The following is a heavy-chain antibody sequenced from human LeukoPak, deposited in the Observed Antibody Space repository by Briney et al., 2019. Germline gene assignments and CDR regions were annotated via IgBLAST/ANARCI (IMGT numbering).Heavy chain of an antibody. CDR1: GYTFTGSS. J-gene: IGHJ4*02. D-gene: IGHD5-12*01. V-gene: IGHV1-18*04. Sequence: ASVKVSCKASGYTFTGSSIHWVRQAPGQGLEWMAEISAYKGTINYAQKLQGRVTMTTDTSTSTAYMEVRSLTSDDTAVYYCARGAYSDYHLSVWDYWGQGTLVTVSS. CDR3: ARGAYSDYHLSVWDY. CDR2: ISAYKGTI.